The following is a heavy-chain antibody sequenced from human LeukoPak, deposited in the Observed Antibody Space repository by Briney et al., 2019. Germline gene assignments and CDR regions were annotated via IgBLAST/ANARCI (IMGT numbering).Heavy chain of an antibody. D-gene: IGHD6-19*01. V-gene: IGHV4-34*01. CDR3: ARGCFESRQQWLIRGNWFDH. CDR1: GGSFSGYC. J-gene: IGHJ5*02. Sequence: SETLSLTCAVYGGSFSGYCWCWSRHPPGKGQELIGEINLSGSTNYNPSLTIQFPVSVDTSKNKISLKLRSVTAAETAVYYCARGCFESRQQWLIRGNWFDHWGQGTLVTVSS. CDR2: INLSGST.